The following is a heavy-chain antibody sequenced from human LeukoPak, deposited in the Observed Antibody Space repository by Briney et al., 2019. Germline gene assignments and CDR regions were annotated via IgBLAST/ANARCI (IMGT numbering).Heavy chain of an antibody. CDR3: ARWRKYSRSYYFDY. CDR2: ISAYNGNT. CDR1: GYTFTNYG. D-gene: IGHD6-6*01. Sequence: ASVKVSCKASGYTFTNYGISWVRQAPGQGLEWMGWISAYNGNTNYAQKLQGRVTMTTDTSTTTAYMELRSLRSDVTAVYYCARWRKYSRSYYFDYWGQGTLVTVSS. V-gene: IGHV1-18*01. J-gene: IGHJ4*02.